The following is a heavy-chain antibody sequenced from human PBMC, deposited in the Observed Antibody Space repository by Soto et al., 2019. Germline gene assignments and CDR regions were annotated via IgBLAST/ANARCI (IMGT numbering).Heavy chain of an antibody. CDR1: GGTFSSYA. CDR3: ARGRQGVPAAIPRPFDY. V-gene: IGHV1-69*01. CDR2: IIPTFGTA. D-gene: IGHD2-2*02. J-gene: IGHJ4*02. Sequence: QVQLVQSGAEVKKPGSSVKVSCKASGGTFSSYAISRVRQAPGQGLEWMGGIIPTFGTANYAQKFQGRVTITADEVTSTANMELSSLSSEDTAGYYWARGRQGVPAAIPRPFDYWGQGTLVTVSS.